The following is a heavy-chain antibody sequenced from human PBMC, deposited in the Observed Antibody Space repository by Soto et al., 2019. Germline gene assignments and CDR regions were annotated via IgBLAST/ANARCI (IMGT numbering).Heavy chain of an antibody. CDR3: VRVVAIPGYPDN. D-gene: IGHD5-12*01. V-gene: IGHV1-69*06. Sequence: SVKVSCKTSGATFSSNAITWVRQAPGQGLEWMGGIVPTVDTSTYAQKFQGRVTITADKFTNTVYMELSSLRSDDTAVYYCVRVVAIPGYPDNWGQGTLVTVSS. J-gene: IGHJ4*02. CDR2: IVPTVDTS. CDR1: GATFSSNA.